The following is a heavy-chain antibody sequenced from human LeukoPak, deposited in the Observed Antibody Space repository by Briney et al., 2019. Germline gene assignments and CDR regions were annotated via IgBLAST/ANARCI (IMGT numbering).Heavy chain of an antibody. CDR2: IYTSGST. CDR3: AGDVLYYFDSRNAFDI. D-gene: IGHD3-22*01. V-gene: IGHV4-38-2*02. CDR1: GDSISSGYY. Sequence: SETLSLTCTVSGDSISSGYYWGWIRQPPGKGLEWVGRIYTSGSTNYNPSLKSRVTISVDTSKNQFSLKLSSVTAADTAMYYCAGDVLYYFDSRNAFDIWGQGTMVTVSS. J-gene: IGHJ3*02.